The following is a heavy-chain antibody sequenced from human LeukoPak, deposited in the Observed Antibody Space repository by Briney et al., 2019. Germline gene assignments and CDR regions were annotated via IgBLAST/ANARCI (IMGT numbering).Heavy chain of an antibody. V-gene: IGHV4-34*01. Sequence: PSETLSLTCAVYGGSFSGYYWSWIRQPPGKGLEWIGEINHSGSTNYNPSLKSRVTISVDTSKNQFSLKLSSVTAADTAVYYCARGYSGYDYVDYFDYWGQGTLVTVSS. CDR1: GGSFSGYY. J-gene: IGHJ4*02. CDR3: ARGYSGYDYVDYFDY. D-gene: IGHD5-12*01. CDR2: INHSGST.